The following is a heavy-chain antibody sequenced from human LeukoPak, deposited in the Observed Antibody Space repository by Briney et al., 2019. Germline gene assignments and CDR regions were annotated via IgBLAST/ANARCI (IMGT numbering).Heavy chain of an antibody. CDR1: GGSISSYY. CDR3: ASSYDIAVAGYYFDY. D-gene: IGHD6-19*01. CDR2: IYTSGST. Sequence: PETLSLTCTVSGGSISSYYWSWIRQPAGKGLEWIGRIYTSGSTNYNPSLKSRVTMSVDTSKNQFSLKLSSVTAADTAVYYCASSYDIAVAGYYFDYWGQGTLVTVSS. J-gene: IGHJ4*02. V-gene: IGHV4-4*07.